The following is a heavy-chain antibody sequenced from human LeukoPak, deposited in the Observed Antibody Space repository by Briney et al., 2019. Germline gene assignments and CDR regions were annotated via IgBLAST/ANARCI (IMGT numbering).Heavy chain of an antibody. V-gene: IGHV1-2*02. Sequence: GASVKVSCKASGYTFTSYDINWVRQATGQGLEWMGWINPNSGGTNYAQKFQGRVTMTRDTSISTAYMELSRLRSDDTAVYYCAREEYDWDYLENYWGQGTLVTVSS. CDR1: GYTFTSYD. CDR2: INPNSGGT. CDR3: AREEYDWDYLENY. D-gene: IGHD1-7*01. J-gene: IGHJ4*02.